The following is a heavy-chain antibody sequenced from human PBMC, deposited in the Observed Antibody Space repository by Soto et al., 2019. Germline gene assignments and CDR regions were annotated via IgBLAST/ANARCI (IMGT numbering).Heavy chain of an antibody. J-gene: IGHJ6*02. CDR2: IIPIFGTA. D-gene: IGHD3-3*01. Sequence: SVKVSCKASGGTFSSYAISWVRQAPGQGLEWMGGIIPIFGTANYAQKFQGRVTITADESTSTAYMELSSLRSEDTAVYYCARYDFWSGYSPPDYYYGMDVWGQGTTVTV. CDR1: GGTFSSYA. V-gene: IGHV1-69*13. CDR3: ARYDFWSGYSPPDYYYGMDV.